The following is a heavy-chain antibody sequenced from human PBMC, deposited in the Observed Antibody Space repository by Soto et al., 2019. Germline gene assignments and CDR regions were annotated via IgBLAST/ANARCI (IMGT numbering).Heavy chain of an antibody. J-gene: IGHJ2*01. V-gene: IGHV3-48*03. CDR1: GLTFSSYE. CDR2: ISRSGSTI. Sequence: GGSLRLSCAASGLTFSSYEMNWVRQAPGKGLEWVSYISRSGSTIYYADSVKGRVTISRDNAKNSLYLQMNSLRAEDTAVYYCARDGRIKRPDWYFDLWGRGTLVTVSS. CDR3: ARDGRIKRPDWYFDL. D-gene: IGHD2-15*01.